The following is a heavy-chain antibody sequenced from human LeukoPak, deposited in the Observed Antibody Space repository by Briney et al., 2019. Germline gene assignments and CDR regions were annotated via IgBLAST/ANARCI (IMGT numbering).Heavy chain of an antibody. CDR3: ARVRLGRGLDY. V-gene: IGHV4-4*07. J-gene: IGHJ4*02. Sequence: SETLSLTCTVSGDSIGSSYWGWIRLPAGKGLEWIGRIHTSGSTYYSPSLKSRVTMSVDTTTNQFSLKLSSVTAADTAMYYCARVRLGRGLDYWGQGTLVTVSS. CDR1: GDSIGSSY. CDR2: IHTSGST. D-gene: IGHD6-19*01.